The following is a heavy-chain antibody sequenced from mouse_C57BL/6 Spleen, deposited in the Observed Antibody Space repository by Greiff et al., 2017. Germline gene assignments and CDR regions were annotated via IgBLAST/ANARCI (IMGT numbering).Heavy chain of an antibody. J-gene: IGHJ1*03. D-gene: IGHD1-1*01. CDR1: GYTFTSYW. V-gene: IGHV1-52*01. Sequence: QVQLQQSGAELVRPGASVKLSCKASGYTFTSYWMHWVKQRPIQGLEWIGNIDPSDSETHYNQKFKDKATLTVDKSSSTAYMQLSSLTSEDSAVYCCARGTTVVPRYFDVWGTGTTVTVSS. CDR3: ARGTTVVPRYFDV. CDR2: IDPSDSET.